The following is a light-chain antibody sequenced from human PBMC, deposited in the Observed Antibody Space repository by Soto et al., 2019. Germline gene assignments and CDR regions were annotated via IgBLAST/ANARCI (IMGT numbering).Light chain of an antibody. CDR2: GAS. Sequence: EIVLTQSPGTLSLSPGERATLSCRASQSVSSSYLAWYQQKPGQAPRLLIYGASSRATGIPDRFSGSGSGTDFTLTISRLEPEDFAVYYCQKYGRSRPDFGPGPKVDI. V-gene: IGKV3-20*01. J-gene: IGKJ3*01. CDR1: QSVSSSY. CDR3: QKYGRSRPD.